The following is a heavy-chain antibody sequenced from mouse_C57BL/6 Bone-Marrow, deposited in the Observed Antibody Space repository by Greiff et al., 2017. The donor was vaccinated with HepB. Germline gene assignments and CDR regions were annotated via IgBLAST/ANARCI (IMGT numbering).Heavy chain of an antibody. V-gene: IGHV14-4*01. J-gene: IGHJ2*01. CDR3: YYYGSSYDY. CDR2: IDPENGDT. CDR1: GFNIKDDY. Sequence: VQLQQSGAELVRPGASVKLSCTASGFNIKDDYMHWVKQRPEQGLEWIGWIDPENGDTEYASKFQGKATITADTSSNTAYLQLSSLPSEDTAVYYCYYYGSSYDYWGQGTTLTVSS. D-gene: IGHD1-1*01.